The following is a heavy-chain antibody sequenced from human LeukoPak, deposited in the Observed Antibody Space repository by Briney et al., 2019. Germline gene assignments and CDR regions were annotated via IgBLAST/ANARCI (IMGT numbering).Heavy chain of an antibody. Sequence: SETLSLTCTVSGGSISSSSYYWGWIRQPPGKGLEWIGSIYYSGSTYYNPSLKSRVTISVGTSKNQFSLKLSSVTAADTAVYYCASLGYCSSTSCYLDYWGQGTLVTVSS. CDR3: ASLGYCSSTSCYLDY. CDR1: GGSISSSSYY. V-gene: IGHV4-39*01. D-gene: IGHD2-2*01. CDR2: IYYSGST. J-gene: IGHJ4*02.